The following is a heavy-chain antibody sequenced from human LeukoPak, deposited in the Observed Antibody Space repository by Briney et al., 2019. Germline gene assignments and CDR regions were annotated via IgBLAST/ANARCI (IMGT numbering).Heavy chain of an antibody. CDR2: INSDGSST. V-gene: IGHV3-74*01. J-gene: IGHJ4*02. Sequence: GGSLRLSCAASGFTFSSYWMHWVRQAPGKGLVWVSRINSDGSSTSYADSVKGRFTISRDNAKNTLYLQMNSLRAEDTAVYYCAGFVVVPAAEDYWGQGTLVTVSS. CDR3: AGFVVVPAAEDY. CDR1: GFTFSSYW. D-gene: IGHD2-2*01.